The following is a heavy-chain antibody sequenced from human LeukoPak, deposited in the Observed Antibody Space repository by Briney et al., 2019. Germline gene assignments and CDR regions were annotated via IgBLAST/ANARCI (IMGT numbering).Heavy chain of an antibody. CDR3: ARKHYYDSSGFFPPMDY. CDR2: IYSGGNA. J-gene: IGHJ4*02. CDR1: GFIVSSNY. Sequence: PGGSLRLSCAASGFIVSSNYMSWVRQAPGKGLEWVSLIYSGGNAYYADSVKGRFTISRDNSKNTLYLQMNSLRAEDTAVYYCARKHYYDSSGFFPPMDYWGQGTLVTVSS. V-gene: IGHV3-66*01. D-gene: IGHD3-22*01.